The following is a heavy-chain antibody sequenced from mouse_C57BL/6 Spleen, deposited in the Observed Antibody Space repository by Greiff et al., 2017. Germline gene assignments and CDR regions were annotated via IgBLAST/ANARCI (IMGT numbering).Heavy chain of an antibody. Sequence: EVKLMESGGDLVKPGGSLKLSCAASGFTFSSYGMSWVRQTPDKRLEWVATISSGGSYTYYPDSVKGRFTISRDNAKNTLYLQISSLKSEDTAMYYWARHGDGSRLFAYWGQGTLVTVSA. CDR2: ISSGGSYT. CDR1: GFTFSSYG. V-gene: IGHV5-6*01. J-gene: IGHJ3*01. CDR3: ARHGDGSRLFAY. D-gene: IGHD1-1*01.